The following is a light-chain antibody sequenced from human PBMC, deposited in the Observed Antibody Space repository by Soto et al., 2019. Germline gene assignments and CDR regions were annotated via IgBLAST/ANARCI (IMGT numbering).Light chain of an antibody. J-gene: IGKJ1*01. CDR3: QHYGGSRTT. CDR2: GAS. Sequence: EIVLTQSPGTLSLSPGERATLSCRASQSVSSSYLAWYQQKPGQAPRLLIYGASRRATGIPDRFSGSGSGTDLTLTISRLEPGDFAVYYCQHYGGSRTTFGQGTKVEIK. V-gene: IGKV3-20*01. CDR1: QSVSSSY.